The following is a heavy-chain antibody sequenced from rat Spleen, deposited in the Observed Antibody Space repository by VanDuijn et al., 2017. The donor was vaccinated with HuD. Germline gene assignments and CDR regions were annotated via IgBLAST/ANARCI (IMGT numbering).Heavy chain of an antibody. Sequence: EVQLVESGGGLVQPGGSLKLSCAASGFTFSDYNMAWVRQAPKKGLEWVATISYDGSSTYYRDSVKGRFTISRDNAKSTLYLQMNSLRSEDTATYYCARQGGFAYWGQGTLVTVSS. CDR2: ISYDGSST. CDR1: GFTFSDYN. V-gene: IGHV5-7*01. CDR3: ARQGGFAY. J-gene: IGHJ3*01.